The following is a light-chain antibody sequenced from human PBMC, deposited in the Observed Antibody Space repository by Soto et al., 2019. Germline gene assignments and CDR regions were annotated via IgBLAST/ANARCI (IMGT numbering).Light chain of an antibody. Sequence: DIEMTQSPSTLSASVGDRVTISCRASQSVSSWLAWYQQKPGQAPKLLIYDASSLESGVPSRFSGSGSGTALTLTISSLQPDDFETYYRQRNNPPYTFGQGTKLEIK. CDR1: QSVSSW. CDR3: QRNNPPYT. J-gene: IGKJ2*01. CDR2: DAS. V-gene: IGKV1-5*01.